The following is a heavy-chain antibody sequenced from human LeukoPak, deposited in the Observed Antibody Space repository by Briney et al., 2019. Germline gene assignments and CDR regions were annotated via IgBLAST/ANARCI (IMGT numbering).Heavy chain of an antibody. V-gene: IGHV4-39*01. CDR1: GGSISSSSYY. D-gene: IGHD1-1*01. J-gene: IGHJ4*02. CDR3: ARHSRTRGLRGYYFDY. Sequence: SETLSLTCTVSGGSISSSSYYWGWIRQPPGKGLEWIGSTYYSGSTYYNPSLKSRVTISVDTSKNQFSLKLSSVTAADTAVYYCARHSRTRGLRGYYFDYWGQGTLVTVSS. CDR2: TYYSGST.